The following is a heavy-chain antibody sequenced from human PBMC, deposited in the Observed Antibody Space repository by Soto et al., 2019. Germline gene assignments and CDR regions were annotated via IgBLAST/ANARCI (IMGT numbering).Heavy chain of an antibody. V-gene: IGHV3-74*01. CDR1: GFTFIAYW. J-gene: IGHJ4*02. Sequence: PGGSLRLSCSVSGFTFIAYWMHWVRQVPGKGLTWVSRISDDGSTATYADSVKGRFVISRDNAKNSLYLEMNTLRADDSGLYYCARGPRVSSTGTGAHWGRGTLVTVSS. CDR2: ISDDGSTA. CDR3: ARGPRVSSTGTGAH. D-gene: IGHD1-1*01.